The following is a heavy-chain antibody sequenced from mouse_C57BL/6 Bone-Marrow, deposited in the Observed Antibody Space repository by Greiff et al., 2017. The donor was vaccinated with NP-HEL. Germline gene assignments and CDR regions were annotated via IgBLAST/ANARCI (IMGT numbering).Heavy chain of an antibody. CDR2: INPNNGGT. J-gene: IGHJ4*01. Sequence: VQLQQSGPELVKPGASVKISCKASGYTFTDYYMNWVKQSHGKILEWIGDINPNNGGTSYNQKFKGKATLTVDKSSSTAYMELRSLTSEDSAVYYCVYRNYPYYYAMDYWGQGTSVTVSS. D-gene: IGHD2-1*01. CDR3: VYRNYPYYYAMDY. V-gene: IGHV1-26*01. CDR1: GYTFTDYY.